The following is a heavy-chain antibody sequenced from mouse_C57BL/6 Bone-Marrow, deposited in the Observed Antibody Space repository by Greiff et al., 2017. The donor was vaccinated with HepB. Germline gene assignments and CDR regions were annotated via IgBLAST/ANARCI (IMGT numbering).Heavy chain of an antibody. CDR1: GYTFTDYE. Sequence: QVQLKESGAELVRPGASVTLSCKASGYTFTDYEMHWVKQTPVHGLEWIGAIDPETGGTAYNQKFKGKAILTADKSSSTAYMELRSLTSEDSAVYYCPYYYGSSYGYAMDYWGQGTSVTVSS. V-gene: IGHV1-15*01. J-gene: IGHJ4*01. D-gene: IGHD1-1*01. CDR3: PYYYGSSYGYAMDY. CDR2: IDPETGGT.